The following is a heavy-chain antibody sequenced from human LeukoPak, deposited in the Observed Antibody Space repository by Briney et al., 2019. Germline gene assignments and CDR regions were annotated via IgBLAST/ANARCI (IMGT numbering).Heavy chain of an antibody. Sequence: PGGSLRLSCAASGFTVSSNYMSWVRQDPGKGLEWVSVIYSDDSTYYADSVKGRFTISRHNSKNTLYLQMNSLRAEDTAVYYCARGGYSGYDRDAFDIWGQGTMVTVSS. CDR1: GFTVSSNY. J-gene: IGHJ3*02. CDR3: ARGGYSGYDRDAFDI. D-gene: IGHD5-12*01. V-gene: IGHV3-53*04. CDR2: IYSDDST.